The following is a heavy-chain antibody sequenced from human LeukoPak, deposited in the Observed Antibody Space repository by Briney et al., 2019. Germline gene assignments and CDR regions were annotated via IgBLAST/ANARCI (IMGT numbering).Heavy chain of an antibody. D-gene: IGHD2-2*01. J-gene: IGHJ4*02. Sequence: PGGSLRLSCAASGFTFSSYGMHWVRQAPGKGLEWVAVISYDGSNKYYADSVKGRFTISRDNSKNTLYLQMNSLRAEDTAVYYCAKDPLGYCSSTSCAYFDYWGQGTLVTVSS. V-gene: IGHV3-30*18. CDR1: GFTFSSYG. CDR2: ISYDGSNK. CDR3: AKDPLGYCSSTSCAYFDY.